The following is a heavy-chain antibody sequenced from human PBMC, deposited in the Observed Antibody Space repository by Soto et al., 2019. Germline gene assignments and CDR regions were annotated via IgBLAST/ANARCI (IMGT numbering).Heavy chain of an antibody. D-gene: IGHD3-10*01. V-gene: IGHV3-30-3*01. J-gene: IGHJ1*01. CDR3: ARDHGAGEVTITAEYFQH. Sequence: GGSLRLSCAASGFTFSSYAMHWVRQAPGKGLEWVAVISYDGSNKYYADSVKGRFTISRDNSKNTLYLQMNSLRAEDTAVYYCARDHGAGEVTITAEYFQHWGQGTLVTVSS. CDR1: GFTFSSYA. CDR2: ISYDGSNK.